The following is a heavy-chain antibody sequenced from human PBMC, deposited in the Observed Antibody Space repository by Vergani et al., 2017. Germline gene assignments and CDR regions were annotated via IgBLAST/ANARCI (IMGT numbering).Heavy chain of an antibody. J-gene: IGHJ4*02. CDR3: ARGSSGWYSGGGGLDY. CDR2: IYSCGST. CDR1: GFTVSSNY. V-gene: IGHV3-66*03. Sequence: EVQLVESGGGLIQPGGSLRLSCAASGFTVSSNYMSWVRQAPGKGLEWVSVIYSCGSTYYADSVKGRFTISRDNSKNTLYLQMNSLRAEDTAVYYCARGSSGWYSGGGGLDYWGQGTLVTVSS. D-gene: IGHD6-19*01.